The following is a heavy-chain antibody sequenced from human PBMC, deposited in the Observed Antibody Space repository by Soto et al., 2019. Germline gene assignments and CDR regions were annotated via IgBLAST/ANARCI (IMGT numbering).Heavy chain of an antibody. CDR3: ARVVTVVTTAYYFDF. CDR1: GFTFSSYS. V-gene: IGHV3-30*14. CDR2: LSFDGSSK. D-gene: IGHD2-15*01. Sequence: QVQLVESGGGVVQPGRSLGLSCASSGFTFSSYSVDWFRKDPGKGLEWVAVLSFDGSSKYNADSVKARFTISRDNSKNTLYLQMNSLRSEATDVCYCARVVTVVTTAYYFDFGGQCTLVTVSS. J-gene: IGHJ4*02.